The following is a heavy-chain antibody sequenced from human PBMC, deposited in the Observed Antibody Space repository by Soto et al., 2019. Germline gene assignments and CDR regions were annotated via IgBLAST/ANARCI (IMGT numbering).Heavy chain of an antibody. Sequence: QVQLVQSAAEVKKPGASVKVSCKASGYTLTNYAISWVRQAPGQGPEGMGWINTYNGNSNYAQKFQGRITMTTDTSTNTAYMELRSLTSDDTAVYYCARDCTGGSCFCIYWGQGTLVTVSS. V-gene: IGHV1-18*01. CDR2: INTYNGNS. CDR1: GYTLTNYA. CDR3: ARDCTGGSCFCIY. J-gene: IGHJ4*02. D-gene: IGHD2-15*01.